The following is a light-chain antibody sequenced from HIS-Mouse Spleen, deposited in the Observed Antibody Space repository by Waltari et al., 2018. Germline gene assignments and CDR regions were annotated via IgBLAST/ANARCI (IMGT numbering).Light chain of an antibody. Sequence: QSALTQPASVSGSPGQSITIPCTGTSSDVGSYHLVLWYQQHPGKAPKLMIYEGSKRPSGVSNRFSGSKSGNTASLTISGLQAEDEADYYCCSYAGSSTVVFGGGTKLTVL. V-gene: IGLV2-23*01. J-gene: IGLJ2*01. CDR1: SSDVGSYHL. CDR3: CSYAGSSTVV. CDR2: EGS.